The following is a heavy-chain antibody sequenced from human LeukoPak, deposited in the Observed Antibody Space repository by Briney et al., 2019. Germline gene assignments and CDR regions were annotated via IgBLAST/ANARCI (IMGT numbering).Heavy chain of an antibody. D-gene: IGHD6-13*01. V-gene: IGHV1-3*01. CDR3: ARTTRSWYEDNDAFDI. Sequence: ASVKVSCKATAYTFTIYTILWVRQAPGQRLEWTGWINAGNGNTRYSQNFQGRVTITRDTSATTAYMELSSLRSEDTAVYYCARTTRSWYEDNDAFDIWGQGTTVTVSS. CDR2: INAGNGNT. J-gene: IGHJ3*02. CDR1: AYTFTIYT.